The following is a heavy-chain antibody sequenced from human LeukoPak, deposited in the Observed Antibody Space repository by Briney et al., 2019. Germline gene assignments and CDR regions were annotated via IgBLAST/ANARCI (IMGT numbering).Heavy chain of an antibody. V-gene: IGHV3-23*01. Sequence: PGGSLRLSCAASGFTFSSYAMSWVRQAPGKGLEWVSAISGSGGSTYYADSVKGRFTISRDNSKNTLYLQMNSLRAEDTAVYYCAKTGYSSGWYRRGYYFDYWGQGTLVTVSS. CDR1: GFTFSSYA. CDR3: AKTGYSSGWYRRGYYFDY. D-gene: IGHD6-19*01. CDR2: ISGSGGST. J-gene: IGHJ4*02.